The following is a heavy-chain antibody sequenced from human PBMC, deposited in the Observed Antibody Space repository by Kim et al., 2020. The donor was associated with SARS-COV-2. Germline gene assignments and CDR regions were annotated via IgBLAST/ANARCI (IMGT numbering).Heavy chain of an antibody. J-gene: IGHJ6*02. CDR1: GLTFSNYP. Sequence: GGSLRLSCVASGLTFSNYPMSWVRQAPGKGLEWVSGISGRGGSSQYATSVKGRFTVSRDNSTNTVFLQMTRLRVEDTAIYYCVKDQHYVVWLGRLLGSANHYAMVVWGPGTKVTVSS. D-gene: IGHD6-19*01. CDR2: ISGRGGSS. V-gene: IGHV3-23*01. CDR3: VKDQHYVVWLGRLLGSANHYAMVV.